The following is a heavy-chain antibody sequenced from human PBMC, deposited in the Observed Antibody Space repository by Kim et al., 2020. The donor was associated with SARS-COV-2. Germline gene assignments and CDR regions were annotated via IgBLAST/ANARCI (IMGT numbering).Heavy chain of an antibody. D-gene: IGHD5-18*01. Sequence: GGSLRLSCAASGFTFSDYYMSWIRQAPGKGLEWVSYISSSSSYTNYADSVKGRFTISRDNAKNSLYLQMNSLRAEDTAVYYCARARKIQLWFYVDYWGQGTLVTVSS. CDR1: GFTFSDYY. V-gene: IGHV3-11*05. J-gene: IGHJ4*02. CDR2: ISSSSSYT. CDR3: ARARKIQLWFYVDY.